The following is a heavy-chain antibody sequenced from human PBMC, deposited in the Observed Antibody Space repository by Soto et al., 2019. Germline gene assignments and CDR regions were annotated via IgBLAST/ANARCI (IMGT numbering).Heavy chain of an antibody. D-gene: IGHD5-12*01. J-gene: IGHJ4*02. CDR2: INYSGST. CDR1: GGSIGSYY. Sequence: QVQLQESGPGLVKPSETLSLTCTVSGGSIGSYYWSWIRQSPGKGLEWIGYINYSGSTNYNPSLKSRVTSAVDTSKKQFSLKLSSVTAADTAVYYCVRGYSGYDLYFDTWGQGTPVTVSS. V-gene: IGHV4-59*01. CDR3: VRGYSGYDLYFDT.